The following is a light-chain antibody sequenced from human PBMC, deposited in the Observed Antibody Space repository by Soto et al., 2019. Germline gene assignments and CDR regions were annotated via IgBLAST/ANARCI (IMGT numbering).Light chain of an antibody. CDR3: QQYNSYSPAT. CDR1: QSIGDW. Sequence: DIQMTQSPSTLAASVGDRVTITCRASQSIGDWLAWYQQNPGKAPNLLIYDASRSVSGVPSRFSGGGSGTEFTLTIISLQPDDFATYYCQQYNSYSPATFGQGTKVEIK. J-gene: IGKJ1*01. V-gene: IGKV1-5*01. CDR2: DAS.